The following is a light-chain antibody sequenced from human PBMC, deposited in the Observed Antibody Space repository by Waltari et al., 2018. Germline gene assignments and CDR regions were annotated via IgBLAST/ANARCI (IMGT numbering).Light chain of an antibody. J-gene: IGKJ2*03. V-gene: IGKV3-11*01. Sequence: VIFTQSPATLSLSPGESATLSCRASQSVGSSVAWYHQKPGQAPRLLIRSASSRATGIPDRFSGSGSGTEFTLTISSLEPEDVGIYHCFQHSSGLSFGQGTEVEI. CDR3: FQHSSGLS. CDR2: SAS. CDR1: QSVGSS.